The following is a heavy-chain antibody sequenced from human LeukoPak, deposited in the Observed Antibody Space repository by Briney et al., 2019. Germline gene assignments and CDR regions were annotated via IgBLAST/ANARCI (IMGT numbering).Heavy chain of an antibody. CDR3: ARGLWMGSYY. CDR2: INHSGST. J-gene: IGHJ4*02. V-gene: IGHV4-34*01. D-gene: IGHD1-26*01. Sequence: PSETLSLTCAVYGGSFSGYYWSWIGQPPGKGLEWIGEINHSGSTNYNPSLKSRVTISVDTSKNQFSLKLSSVTAADTAVYYCARGLWMGSYYWGQGTLVTVSS. CDR1: GGSFSGYY.